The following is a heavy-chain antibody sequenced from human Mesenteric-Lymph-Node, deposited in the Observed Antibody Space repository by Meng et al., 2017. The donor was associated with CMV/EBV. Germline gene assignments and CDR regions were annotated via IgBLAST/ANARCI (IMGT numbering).Heavy chain of an antibody. CDR1: GFFVTNNY. D-gene: IGHD3-10*01. CDR2: IYTDDST. Sequence: GESLKISCAASGFFVTNNYMTWVRQAPGKGLEWVSVIYTDDSTKYADSVKGRFTISRDISKTTVFLQMNSLRAEDTAVYYCATITKYYYGLRSPGEIDYWGQGTLVTSPQ. CDR3: ATITKYYYGLRSPGEIDY. J-gene: IGHJ4*02. V-gene: IGHV3-53*01.